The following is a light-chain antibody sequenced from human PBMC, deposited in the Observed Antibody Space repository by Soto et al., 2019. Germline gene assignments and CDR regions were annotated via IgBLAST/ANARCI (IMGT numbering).Light chain of an antibody. V-gene: IGKV3-20*01. CDR2: GAS. CDR1: QSVSNSD. CDR3: QQYGSSPWT. J-gene: IGKJ1*01. Sequence: EIVLTQSPGTLSLSPGERATLFCRASQSVSNSDLAWYQQKPCPTPRLLIYGASSMATGIPDRFSGSGSGTDFTLIINRLEPDDFAVYYCQQYGSSPWTFGNGTKVEIK.